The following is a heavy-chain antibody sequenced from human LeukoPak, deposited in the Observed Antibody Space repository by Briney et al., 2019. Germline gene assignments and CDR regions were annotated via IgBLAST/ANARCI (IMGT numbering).Heavy chain of an antibody. J-gene: IGHJ4*02. CDR3: AKDLIYYYDSSGPFNY. V-gene: IGHV3-23*01. Sequence: GGTLRLSCAASGFTFSSYGMSWVRQAPGKGLEWVSAISGSGGSTYYADSVKGRFTISRDNSKNTLYLQMNSLRAEDTAVYYCAKDLIYYYDSSGPFNYWGQGTLVTVSS. CDR1: GFTFSSYG. CDR2: ISGSGGST. D-gene: IGHD3-22*01.